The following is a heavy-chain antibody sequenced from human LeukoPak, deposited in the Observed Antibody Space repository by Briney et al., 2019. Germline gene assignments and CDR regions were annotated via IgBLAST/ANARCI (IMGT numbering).Heavy chain of an antibody. CDR2: IIPIFGIA. J-gene: IGHJ5*02. CDR3: ARERADSSGYYPPGP. Sequence: SVKVSCKASGGTFSSYAISWARQAPGQGLEWMGRIIPIFGIANYAQKFQGRVTITADKSTSTAYMELSSLRSEDTAVYYCARERADSSGYYPPGPWGQGTLVTVSS. CDR1: GGTFSSYA. V-gene: IGHV1-69*04. D-gene: IGHD3-22*01.